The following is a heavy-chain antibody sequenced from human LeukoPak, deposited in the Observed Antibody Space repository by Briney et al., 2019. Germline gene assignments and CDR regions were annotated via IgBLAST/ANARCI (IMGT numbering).Heavy chain of an antibody. D-gene: IGHD3-22*01. CDR1: GFTFSSYA. CDR3: AKGGSSGYLGY. V-gene: IGHV3-23*01. CDR2: ISGSGGST. Sequence: GGSLRLSCAASGFTFSSYATSWVRQAPGKGLEWVSAISGSGGSTYYADSVKGRFTISRDNSKNTLYLQMNSLRAEDTAVYYCAKGGSSGYLGYWGQGTLVTVSS. J-gene: IGHJ4*02.